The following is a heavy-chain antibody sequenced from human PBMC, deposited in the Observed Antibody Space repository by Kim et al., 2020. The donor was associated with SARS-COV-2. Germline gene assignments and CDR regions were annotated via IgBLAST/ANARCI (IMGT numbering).Heavy chain of an antibody. D-gene: IGHD4-17*01. CDR1: GFTFSSYA. J-gene: IGHJ4*02. Sequence: GGSLRLSCAASGFTFSSYAMHWVRQAPGKGLEWVAVISYDGSNKYYADSVKGRFTISRDNSKNTLYLQMNSLRAEDTAVYYCAREVGDYGDRGDFDYWGQGTLVTVSS. V-gene: IGHV3-30-3*01. CDR2: ISYDGSNK. CDR3: AREVGDYGDRGDFDY.